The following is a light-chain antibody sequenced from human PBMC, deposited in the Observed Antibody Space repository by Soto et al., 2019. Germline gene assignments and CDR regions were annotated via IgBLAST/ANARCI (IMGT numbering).Light chain of an antibody. J-gene: IGLJ1*01. V-gene: IGLV1-47*02. CDR3: AAWDAPLSACV. CDR2: YNN. Sequence: QAVLTQPPSASGTAGQVVTISCSGGASNIGSNSVYWYQHLPRMAPKLLIYYNNHRPSGVPDRFSGSRSGTSASLAIVGLRSEDEAVYYCAAWDAPLSACVFGNGTKLTVL. CDR1: ASNIGSNS.